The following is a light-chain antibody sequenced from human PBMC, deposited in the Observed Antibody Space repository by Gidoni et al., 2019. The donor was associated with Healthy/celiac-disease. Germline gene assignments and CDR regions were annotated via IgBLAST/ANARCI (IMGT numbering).Light chain of an antibody. CDR2: AAS. J-gene: IGKJ3*01. CDR3: RQANSFPFT. Sequence: DIQMTQSPSSVSASVGDRVTITCRAGQCISSWLAWYQQQPGKAPKLLIYAASSLQSGVPSRFSGSRCGTDFTLPISRLQPEDFATYYCRQANSFPFTFGPGTKVDIK. CDR1: QCISSW. V-gene: IGKV1-12*01.